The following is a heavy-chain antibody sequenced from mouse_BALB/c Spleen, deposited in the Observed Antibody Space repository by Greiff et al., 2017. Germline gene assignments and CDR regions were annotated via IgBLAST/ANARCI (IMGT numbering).Heavy chain of an antibody. V-gene: IGHV3-2*02. Sequence: EVKLEESGPGLVKPSQSLSLTCTVTGYSITSDYAWNWIRQFPGNKLEWMGYISYSGSTSYNPSLKSRISITRDTSKNPFFLQLNSVTTEDTATYYCARDYDYEAPFAYWGQGTLVTVSA. CDR3: ARDYDYEAPFAY. J-gene: IGHJ3*01. CDR2: ISYSGST. D-gene: IGHD2-4*01. CDR1: GYSITSDYA.